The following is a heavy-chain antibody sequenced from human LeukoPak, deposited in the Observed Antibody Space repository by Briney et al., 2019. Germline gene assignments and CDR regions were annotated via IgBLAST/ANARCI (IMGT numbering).Heavy chain of an antibody. CDR1: GFTFGDYG. D-gene: IGHD2-2*01. V-gene: IGHV3-20*01. CDR2: INWNGGST. J-gene: IGHJ5*02. Sequence: PGGSLKLSCAAPGFTFGDYGMSWVRQAPGKGLEWVSGINWNGGSTGYADSVKGRFTISRDNDNNSLYLQMNSLRAEDTALYHCARDRGYCSSTSCTNWFDPWGQGTLVTVSS. CDR3: ARDRGYCSSTSCTNWFDP.